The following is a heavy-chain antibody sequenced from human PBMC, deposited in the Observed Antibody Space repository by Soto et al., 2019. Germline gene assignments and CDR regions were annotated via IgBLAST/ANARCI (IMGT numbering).Heavy chain of an antibody. CDR3: AREMWVTKGSSGAFGI. CDR2: ISAYNGNT. CDR1: GYTFTSYG. J-gene: IGHJ3*02. Sequence: GASVKVSCKASGYTFTSYGISWVRQAPGQGLEWMGWISAYNGNTNYAQKLQGRVTMTTDTSTSTAYMELRSLRSDDTAVYYCAREMWVTKGSSGAFGIWGQGTMVTVSS. V-gene: IGHV1-18*01. D-gene: IGHD4-17*01.